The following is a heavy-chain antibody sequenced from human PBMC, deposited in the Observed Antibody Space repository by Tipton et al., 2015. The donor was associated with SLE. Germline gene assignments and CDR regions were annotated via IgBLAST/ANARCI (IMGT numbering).Heavy chain of an antibody. CDR2: IYTSGST. Sequence: TLSLTCTVSGGSISSSSYYWSWIRQPAGKGLEWIGRIYTSGSTNYNPSLKSRGTISVDTSKNQFSLKLSSVTAADTAVYYCARDLAYCSSTSCFDYFAYWGQGTLVTVSS. D-gene: IGHD2-2*01. CDR1: GGSISSSSYY. J-gene: IGHJ4*02. CDR3: ARDLAYCSSTSCFDYFAY. V-gene: IGHV4-61*02.